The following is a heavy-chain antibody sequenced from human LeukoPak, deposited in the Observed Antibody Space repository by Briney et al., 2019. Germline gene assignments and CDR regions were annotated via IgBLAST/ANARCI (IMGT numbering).Heavy chain of an antibody. CDR2: INHSGST. CDR1: GGSFSGYY. V-gene: IGHV4-34*01. CDR3: AGGATPGVF. D-gene: IGHD3-10*01. Sequence: SETLSLTCGVYGGSFSGYYWTRIRQPPGKGLEWIGEINHSGSTNYIPSLKSRVTMSLDTSKNQFSLKLTSVTAADTAVYYCAGGATPGVFWGQGTLVTVSS. J-gene: IGHJ4*02.